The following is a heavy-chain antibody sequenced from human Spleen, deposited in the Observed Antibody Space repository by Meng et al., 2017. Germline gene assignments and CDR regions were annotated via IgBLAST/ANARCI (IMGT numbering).Heavy chain of an antibody. CDR3: ARDSSPNSSGWLDY. CDR2: IYHSGST. CDR1: GYSISSGYY. Sequence: SETLSLTCAVSGYSISSGYYWGWIRQPPGKGLEWIGSIYHSGSTYYNPSLKSRVTISVDTSKNQFSLKLSSVTAADTAVYYCARDSSPNSSGWLDYWGQGTLVTVSS. V-gene: IGHV4-38-2*02. D-gene: IGHD6-19*01. J-gene: IGHJ4*02.